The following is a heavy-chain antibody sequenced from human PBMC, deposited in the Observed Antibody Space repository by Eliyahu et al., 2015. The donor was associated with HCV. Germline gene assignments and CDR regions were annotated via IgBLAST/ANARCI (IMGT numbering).Heavy chain of an antibody. V-gene: IGHV3-74*01. CDR1: GFTFSSYW. Sequence: EVQLVESGGGLVQPGGSLRLSCAASGFTFSSYWMHWVRQAPGKGLVWVSRINSDGSSTSYADSVKGRFTISRDNAKNTLYLQMNSLRAEDTAVYYCARGYSSGPISFYYGMDVWGQGTTVTVSS. CDR3: ARGYSSGPISFYYGMDV. J-gene: IGHJ6*02. CDR2: INSDGSST. D-gene: IGHD6-19*01.